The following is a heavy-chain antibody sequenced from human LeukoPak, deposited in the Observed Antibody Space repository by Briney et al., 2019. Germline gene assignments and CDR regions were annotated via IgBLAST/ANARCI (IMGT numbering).Heavy chain of an antibody. Sequence: GGSLRLSCVASGFTFSRYSMHWVRQAPGKGLEWVSSISSSGDYIYYADSLKGRFTISRDNAKNSLYLQMNSLRAEDTAVYYCARRPIVGSTGFYFDPWGPGTLVTVSS. CDR1: GFTFSRYS. CDR2: ISSSGDYI. J-gene: IGHJ5*02. CDR3: ARRPIVGSTGFYFDP. D-gene: IGHD1-26*01. V-gene: IGHV3-21*01.